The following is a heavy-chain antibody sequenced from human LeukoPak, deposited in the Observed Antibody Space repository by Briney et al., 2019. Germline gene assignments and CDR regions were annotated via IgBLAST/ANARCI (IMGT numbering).Heavy chain of an antibody. CDR1: GGTFSSYA. J-gene: IGHJ4*02. Sequence: GASVKVSCKASGGTFSSYAISWVRQAPGQGLEWMGGIIPIFGTANYAQKFQGRVTITADESTSTAYMELSSLRSEDTAVYYCARDRRLNSGSYYYFDYWGQGTLVTVSS. CDR2: IIPIFGTA. D-gene: IGHD1-26*01. V-gene: IGHV1-69*13. CDR3: ARDRRLNSGSYYYFDY.